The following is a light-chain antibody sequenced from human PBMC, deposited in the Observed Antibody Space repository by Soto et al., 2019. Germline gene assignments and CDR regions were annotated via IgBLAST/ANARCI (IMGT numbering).Light chain of an antibody. J-gene: IGKJ4*01. CDR3: QQFGSSPRT. CDR1: QSVSSDY. Sequence: EIVLTQSPGTLSLSPGERATLSCRANQSVSSDYLAWYQQKPGQAPTLLIYGASSRATSIPDRFSGSGSGTDFTLTISRLVPEDFAVYFCQQFGSSPRTFGGGTKVDIK. V-gene: IGKV3-20*01. CDR2: GAS.